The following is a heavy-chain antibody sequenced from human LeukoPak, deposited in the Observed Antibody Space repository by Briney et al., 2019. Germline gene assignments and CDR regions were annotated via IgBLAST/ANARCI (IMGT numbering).Heavy chain of an antibody. CDR3: ARSVFYYYVMQM. Sequence: ASVKVSCTASGYTFSAYYKHWVRHSPGQGLEWMGWINPNSGGTNFAQQFQGRVTMTRDTSITTAYMELSRLRSDDAAMYYCARSVFYYYVMQMWGQGTAVTVSS. J-gene: IGHJ6*02. CDR1: GYTFSAYY. V-gene: IGHV1-2*02. CDR2: INPNSGGT.